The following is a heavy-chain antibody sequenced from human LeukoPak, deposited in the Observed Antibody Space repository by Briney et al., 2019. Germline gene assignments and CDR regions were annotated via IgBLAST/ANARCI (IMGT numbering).Heavy chain of an antibody. CDR2: ISSSSSYI. CDR1: GFTFSSYS. V-gene: IGHV3-21*01. CDR3: ARDTSGIAAAGTTFDY. J-gene: IGHJ4*02. D-gene: IGHD6-13*01. Sequence: GGSLRLSRAASGFTFSSYSMNWVRQAPGKGLEWVSSISSSSSYIYYADSVKGRFTISRNNAKNSLYLQMNSLRAEDTAVYYCARDTSGIAAAGTTFDYWGQGTLVTVSS.